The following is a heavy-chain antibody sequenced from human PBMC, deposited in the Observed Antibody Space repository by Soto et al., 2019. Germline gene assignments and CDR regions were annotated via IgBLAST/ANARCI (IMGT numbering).Heavy chain of an antibody. CDR2: IYYSGNT. V-gene: IGHV4-30-4*01. Sequence: SETLSLTCSVSGGSSSSGYHYWSWIRQPPGKGLEWIGNIYYSGNTYYNPSLKSRLIISIDTSKNQFSLKLGAVTAADTAVYSSASSSIYALHVWRPGSMLHVS. J-gene: IGHJ6*02. CDR3: ASSSIYALHV. CDR1: GGSSSSGYHY.